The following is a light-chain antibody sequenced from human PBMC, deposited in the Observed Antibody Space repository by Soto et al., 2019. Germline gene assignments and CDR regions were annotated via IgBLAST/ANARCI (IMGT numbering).Light chain of an antibody. CDR2: XVN. CDR1: SSDVGGYNY. J-gene: IGLJ1*01. CDR3: NSYTSRYTFV. Sequence: QSALTQPASVSGSPGQSITISCTGTSSDVGGYNYVSWYQQHPGKAPKLMIYXVNXRPSEVSNRFSGSKSGNTASLTISGLQPEDEADYYCNSYTSRYTFVLGTGTKVTVL. V-gene: IGLV2-14*01.